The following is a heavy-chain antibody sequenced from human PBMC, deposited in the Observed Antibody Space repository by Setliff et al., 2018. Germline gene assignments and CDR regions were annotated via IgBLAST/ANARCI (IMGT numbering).Heavy chain of an antibody. V-gene: IGHV4-39*01. CDR3: ARHRAVAGAYYFDF. Sequence: PSETLSLTCTVSGGSISSSSYYWGWIRQPPGKGLEWLGSIYYSGSTYYHPSPKSRVTISVDTSQNQSSLKLTAVTAADTAIYYCARHRAVAGAYYFDFWGQGTLVTAPQ. D-gene: IGHD6-19*01. CDR1: GGSISSSSYY. J-gene: IGHJ4*02. CDR2: IYYSGST.